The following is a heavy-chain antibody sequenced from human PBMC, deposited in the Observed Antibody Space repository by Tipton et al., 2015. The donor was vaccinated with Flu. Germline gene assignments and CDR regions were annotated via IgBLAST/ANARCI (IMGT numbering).Heavy chain of an antibody. CDR3: AWCRSGYCDWFDP. CDR2: IYQSGTT. V-gene: IGHV4-39*07. J-gene: IGHJ5*02. D-gene: IGHD3-22*01. Sequence: TLSLTCTVSGASISSHPYYWGWIRQSPGKGLEWNGSIYQSGTTYYNPSLKSRVTISLDMSNNQFSLKLNSVTAADTAVYYCAWCRSGYCDWFDPWGQGTLVTVSS. CDR1: GASISSHPYY.